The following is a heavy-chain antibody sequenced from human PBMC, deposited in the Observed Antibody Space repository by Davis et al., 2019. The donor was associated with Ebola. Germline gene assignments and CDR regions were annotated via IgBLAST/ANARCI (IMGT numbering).Heavy chain of an antibody. CDR1: GFTFSSYA. CDR2: IWYDGSNK. Sequence: GESLKISCAASGFTFSSYAMHWVRQAPGKGLEWVAVIWYDGSNKYYADSVKGRFTISRDNSKNTLYLQMNGLRAEDTAVYYCARVPEGFGELFHYYGMDVWGQGTTVTVSS. V-gene: IGHV3-33*08. D-gene: IGHD3-10*01. J-gene: IGHJ6*02. CDR3: ARVPEGFGELFHYYGMDV.